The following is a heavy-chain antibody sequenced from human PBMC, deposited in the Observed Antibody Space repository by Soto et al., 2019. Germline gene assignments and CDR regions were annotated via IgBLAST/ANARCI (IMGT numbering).Heavy chain of an antibody. J-gene: IGHJ5*02. Sequence: QVQLVQSGAEVKKPGSSVKVSCKAFGGTLSSHPLTWLRQAPGQGLEWMGTITPTFHSPAYAPKFHGRHTITAEAPTNTAYMELTSLRSEDTXXXXCARDTSGYDSNWXXPWGXX. V-gene: IGHV1-69*18. D-gene: IGHD5-12*01. CDR3: ARDTSGYDSNWXXP. CDR1: GGTLSSHP. CDR2: ITPTFHSP.